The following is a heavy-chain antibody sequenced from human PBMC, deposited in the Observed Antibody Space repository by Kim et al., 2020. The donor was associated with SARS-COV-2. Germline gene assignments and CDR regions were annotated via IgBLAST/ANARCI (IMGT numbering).Heavy chain of an antibody. CDR3: ARDYARATRVRPTRHYYYYGMDV. J-gene: IGHJ6*02. D-gene: IGHD1-26*01. Sequence: ASVKVSCKASGYTFTSYGISWVRQAPGQGLEWMGWISAYNGNTNYAQKLQGRVTMTTDTSTSTAYMELRSLRSDDTAVYYCARDYARATRVRPTRHYYYYGMDVWGQGTTVTVSS. CDR2: ISAYNGNT. V-gene: IGHV1-18*04. CDR1: GYTFTSYG.